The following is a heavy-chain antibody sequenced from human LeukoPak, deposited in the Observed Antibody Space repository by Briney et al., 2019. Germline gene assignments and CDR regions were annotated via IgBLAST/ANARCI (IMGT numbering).Heavy chain of an antibody. CDR3: ARVDRVEVRDYYYYYGMDV. Sequence: ASVKVSCKASGGTFSNYAISWVRQAPGQGLEWMGWINPNSGGTNYAQKFQGWVTMTRDTSISTAYMELSRLRSDDTAVYYCARVDRVEVRDYYYYYGMDVWGQGTTVTVSS. J-gene: IGHJ6*02. CDR1: GGTFSNYA. D-gene: IGHD2-21*01. V-gene: IGHV1-2*04. CDR2: INPNSGGT.